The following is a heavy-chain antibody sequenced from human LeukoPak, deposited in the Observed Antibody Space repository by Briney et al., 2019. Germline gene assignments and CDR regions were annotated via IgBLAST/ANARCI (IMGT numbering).Heavy chain of an antibody. V-gene: IGHV1-69*05. J-gene: IGHJ5*02. D-gene: IGHD2-2*01. CDR3: ARGPGCSSTSCYNWFDP. Sequence: ASVKVSCKASGGTFSSYAINWVRQAPGQGLEWMGGIIPIFGTANYAQKFQGRVTITTDESTSTAYMELSSLRSEDTAVYYCARGPGCSSTSCYNWFDPWGQGTLVTVSS. CDR2: IIPIFGTA. CDR1: GGTFSSYA.